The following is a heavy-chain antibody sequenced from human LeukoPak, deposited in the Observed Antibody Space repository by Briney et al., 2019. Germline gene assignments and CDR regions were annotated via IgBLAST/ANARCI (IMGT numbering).Heavy chain of an antibody. Sequence: GRSLRLSCAASGFSFRSHAMHWVRQAPGKGLEWVAQIWYDGSSKYYTDSVKGRFTISRDNSESTLYLQMNSLRAEDTAAYYCARDGQQLAPYTMDVWGQGTTVTVSS. V-gene: IGHV3-33*01. CDR3: ARDGQQLAPYTMDV. CDR1: GFSFRSHA. J-gene: IGHJ6*02. D-gene: IGHD6-13*01. CDR2: IWYDGSSK.